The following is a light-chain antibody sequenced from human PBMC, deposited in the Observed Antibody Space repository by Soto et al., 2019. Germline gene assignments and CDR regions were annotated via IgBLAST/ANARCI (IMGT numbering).Light chain of an antibody. CDR3: QQFLCFPT. CDR1: RSVLFTSNVESF. V-gene: IGKV4-1*01. Sequence: DIVMTQSPDSLAVSLGERATINCRSSRSVLFTSNVESFVAWYQQKPGQSPKLLINWASTREPGVPDRVSGSGSGTEFTLNSTCLQAENVASYYCQQFLCFPTFGQGTKV. J-gene: IGKJ1*01. CDR2: WAS.